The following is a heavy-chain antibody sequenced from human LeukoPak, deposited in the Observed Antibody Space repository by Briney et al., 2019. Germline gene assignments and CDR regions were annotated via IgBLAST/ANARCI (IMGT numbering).Heavy chain of an antibody. V-gene: IGHV4-4*07. CDR2: IYTSGST. CDR1: GGSISSYY. D-gene: IGHD5-18*01. CDR3: ARNYGYGYPYYFDY. J-gene: IGHJ4*02. Sequence: SETLSLTCTVSGGSISSYYWSWIRQPAGKGLEWIGRIYTSGSTNYNPSLKSRVTISVDTSKNQFSLKLSSVTAADTAVYYCARNYGYGYPYYFDYWGQGTLVTVSS.